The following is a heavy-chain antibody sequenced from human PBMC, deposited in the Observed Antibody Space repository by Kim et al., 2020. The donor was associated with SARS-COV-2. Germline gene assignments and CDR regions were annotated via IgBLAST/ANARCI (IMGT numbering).Heavy chain of an antibody. CDR3: ARDTYYVSSGIFDP. V-gene: IGHV1-69*01. J-gene: IGHJ5*02. D-gene: IGHD3-22*01. Sequence: AQTFRGGVTITADESTSTAYMELSSLRSEDTAVYYCARDTYYVSSGIFDPWGQGTLVTVSS.